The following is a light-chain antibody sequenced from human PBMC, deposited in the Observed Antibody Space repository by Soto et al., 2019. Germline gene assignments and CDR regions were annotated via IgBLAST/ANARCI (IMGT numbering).Light chain of an antibody. CDR3: QQYNNWPRAT. CDR1: QDINSN. Sequence: IVMTQSPATLSVSLGERATLSCRASQDINSNLAWYQQKPGQAPRLLMFRASIRAAGFPARFSASGSGTEFNITISSRQSEDSAVYYCQQYNNWPRATFGGGTKVEIK. CDR2: RAS. V-gene: IGKV3-15*01. J-gene: IGKJ4*01.